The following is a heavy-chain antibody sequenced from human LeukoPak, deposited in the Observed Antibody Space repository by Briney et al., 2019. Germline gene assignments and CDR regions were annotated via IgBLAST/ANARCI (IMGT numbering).Heavy chain of an antibody. Sequence: GGSLRLSCAASGFTFSSYAMTWVRQAPGKGLEWVSAISGSGDSTYYADSVKGLFTISRDNSKNTLYLQMNRLRAEDTAVYYCARAPVTSCSGVLCYPFDYWGQGTLVTVSS. V-gene: IGHV3-23*01. CDR1: GFTFSSYA. D-gene: IGHD2-15*01. CDR3: ARAPVTSCSGVLCYPFDY. CDR2: ISGSGDST. J-gene: IGHJ4*02.